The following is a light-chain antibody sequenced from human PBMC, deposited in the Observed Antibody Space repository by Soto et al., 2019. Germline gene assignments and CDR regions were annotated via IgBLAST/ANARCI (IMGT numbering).Light chain of an antibody. Sequence: EIVMTQSPATLSVSPVERATLSCRASQSVSSNLAWYQQKPGQAPRLLIYGASTRATGIPAKFSGGGSGTEFTLTISSLQSEDFAIYYCQQYKNGWTFGQGTKV. J-gene: IGKJ1*01. CDR1: QSVSSN. CDR3: QQYKNGWT. V-gene: IGKV3-15*01. CDR2: GAS.